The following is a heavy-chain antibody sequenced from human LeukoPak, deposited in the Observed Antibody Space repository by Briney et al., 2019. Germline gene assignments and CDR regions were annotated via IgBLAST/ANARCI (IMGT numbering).Heavy chain of an antibody. Sequence: ASVKVSCKASGYTFTSYYMHWVRQAPGQGLEWMGIINPSGGSTSYAQKFQGRVTMTRDTSTSTVYMELSRLKSDDTAVYFCARDRSGYCDYWGQGTLVTVSS. V-gene: IGHV1-46*01. CDR3: ARDRSGYCDY. D-gene: IGHD3-3*01. CDR2: INPSGGST. J-gene: IGHJ4*02. CDR1: GYTFTSYY.